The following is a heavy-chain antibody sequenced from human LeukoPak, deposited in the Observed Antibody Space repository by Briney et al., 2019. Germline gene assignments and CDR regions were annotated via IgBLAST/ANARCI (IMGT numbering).Heavy chain of an antibody. J-gene: IGHJ4*02. CDR3: ARLTTAARGFDY. Sequence: ASVKVSCKASGYTFTSYYMHWVRQAPGQGLEWMGIINPSGGSTSYAQKFQGRVTMTRDTSTSTVYMELSSLRSDDTAVYYCARLTTAARGFDYWGQGTLVTVSS. D-gene: IGHD6-6*01. CDR2: INPSGGST. V-gene: IGHV1-46*01. CDR1: GYTFTSYY.